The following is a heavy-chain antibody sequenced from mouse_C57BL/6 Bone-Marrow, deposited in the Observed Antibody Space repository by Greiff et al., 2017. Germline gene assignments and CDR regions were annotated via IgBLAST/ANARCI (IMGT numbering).Heavy chain of an antibody. V-gene: IGHV2-2*01. D-gene: IGHD1-1*01. Sequence: VLLVASGPGLVQPSPSLSITCPVSGFSLTSSGVHWVRQSPGQGLEWLGVIWSGGSTDYNAAFISRLSISKDNSKSQVFFKMNSLQADDTAIYYCARNSRNYFDYWGQGTTLTVSS. CDR2: IWSGGST. CDR3: ARNSRNYFDY. CDR1: GFSLTSSG. J-gene: IGHJ2*01.